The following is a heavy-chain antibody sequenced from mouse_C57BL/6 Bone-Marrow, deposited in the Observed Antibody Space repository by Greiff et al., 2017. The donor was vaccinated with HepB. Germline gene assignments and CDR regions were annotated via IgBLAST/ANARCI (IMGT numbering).Heavy chain of an antibody. Sequence: EVKVEESGGGLVQPGGSMKLSCVASGFTFSNYWMNWVRQSPEKGLEWVAQIRLKSDNYATHYAESVKGRFTISRDDSKSSVYLQMNNLRAEDTGIYYCTVDGYYVENYAMDYWGQGTSVTVSS. CDR2: IRLKSDNYAT. D-gene: IGHD2-3*01. J-gene: IGHJ4*01. CDR1: GFTFSNYW. V-gene: IGHV6-3*01. CDR3: TVDGYYVENYAMDY.